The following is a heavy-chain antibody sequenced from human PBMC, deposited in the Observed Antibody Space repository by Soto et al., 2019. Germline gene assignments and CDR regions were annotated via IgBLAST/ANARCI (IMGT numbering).Heavy chain of an antibody. CDR1: GDSINTNF. CDR2: IYYSGST. V-gene: IGHV4-59*01. D-gene: IGHD3-10*01. CDR3: ARVRMSGGAAFDI. Sequence: SETLSLTCTVSGDSINTNFWSWIRQPPGKGLEWIGYIYYSGSTNYNPSLKSRVTISVDTSKNQFSLKLSSVTAADTAVYYCARVRMSGGAAFDIWGQGTMVTVSS. J-gene: IGHJ3*02.